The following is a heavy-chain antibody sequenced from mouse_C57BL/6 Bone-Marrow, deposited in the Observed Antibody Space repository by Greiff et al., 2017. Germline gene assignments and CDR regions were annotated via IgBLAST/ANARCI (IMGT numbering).Heavy chain of an antibody. CDR1: GYAFTNYL. V-gene: IGHV1-54*01. D-gene: IGHD2-2*01. J-gene: IGHJ2*01. Sequence: QVQLKESGAELVRPGTSVKVSCKASGYAFTNYLIEWVKQRPGQGLEWIGVINPGSGGTNYNEKFKGKATLTADKSSSTAYMQLSSLTSEDSAVFFCSREGSTMVRKGFDYWGQGTTLTVSS. CDR3: SREGSTMVRKGFDY. CDR2: INPGSGGT.